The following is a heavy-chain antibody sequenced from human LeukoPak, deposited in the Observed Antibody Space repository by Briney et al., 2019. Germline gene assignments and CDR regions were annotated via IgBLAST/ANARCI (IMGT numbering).Heavy chain of an antibody. V-gene: IGHV4-39*01. Sequence: LETLSLTCTVSGGSISSSSYYWGWIRQPPGKGLEWIGSIYYSGSTYYNPSLKSRVTISVDTSKNQFSLKLSSVTAADTAVYYCAKNKNQGRLYYYYGMDVWGQGTTVTVSS. CDR1: GGSISSSSYY. CDR2: IYYSGST. CDR3: AKNKNQGRLYYYYGMDV. D-gene: IGHD3-10*01. J-gene: IGHJ6*02.